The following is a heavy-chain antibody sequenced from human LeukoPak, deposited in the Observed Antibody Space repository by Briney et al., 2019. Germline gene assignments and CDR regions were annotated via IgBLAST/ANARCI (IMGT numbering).Heavy chain of an antibody. CDR3: ARDETHFYGSGSSNWFDP. CDR1: GDSVTNHY. Sequence: SETLSLTCIVSGDSVTNHYWSLIRQPPGKGLEWIGYIYYSGSINYNPSLKSRLTISLDTSKNQFSLNLSSVTAADTAVYYCARDETHFYGSGSSNWFDPWGQGILVTVSS. J-gene: IGHJ5*02. D-gene: IGHD3-10*01. V-gene: IGHV4-59*02. CDR2: IYYSGSI.